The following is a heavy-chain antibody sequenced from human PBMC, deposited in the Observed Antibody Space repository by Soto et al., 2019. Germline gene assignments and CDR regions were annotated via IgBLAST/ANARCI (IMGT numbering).Heavy chain of an antibody. J-gene: IGHJ6*02. CDR2: IYYSGST. CDR3: ARVSDDSSGYYYYYGMDV. CDR1: GGSISSYY. D-gene: IGHD3-22*01. Sequence: SETLSLTCTVSGGSISSYYWSWIRQPPGKGLEWIGYIYYSGSTNYNPSLKSRVTISVDTSKNQFSLKLSSVTAADTAVHYCARVSDDSSGYYYYYGMDVWGQGTTVTVSS. V-gene: IGHV4-59*01.